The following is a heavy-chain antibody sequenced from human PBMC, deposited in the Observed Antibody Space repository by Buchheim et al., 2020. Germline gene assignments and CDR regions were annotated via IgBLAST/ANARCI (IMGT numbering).Heavy chain of an antibody. D-gene: IGHD4-17*01. Sequence: QVPLVESGGGVVQPGRSLRLSCAASGFPFNIFSMHWVRQAPGKGLEWVALISDDSTNTDYADSVKGRFNISRDNSKITLFLQMSSLRTEDTAVYYCARGYGDSTGSPHFDYWGQGTL. CDR3: ARGYGDSTGSPHFDY. J-gene: IGHJ4*02. CDR2: ISDDSTNT. V-gene: IGHV3-30*14. CDR1: GFPFNIFS.